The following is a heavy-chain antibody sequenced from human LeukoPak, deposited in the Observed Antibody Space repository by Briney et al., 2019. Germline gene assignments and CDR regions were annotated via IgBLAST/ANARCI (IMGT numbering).Heavy chain of an antibody. CDR1: GFTVSSNY. J-gene: IGHJ4*02. D-gene: IGHD3-22*01. V-gene: IGHV3-66*01. CDR2: IYSGGST. CDR3: AREIDYYDSSGYSLYY. Sequence: PGGSLRLSCAASGFTVSSNYMSWVRQAPGKGLEWVSVIYSGGSTYYADSVKGRFTISRDNSKNTLYLQMNSLRAEDTAVYYCAREIDYYDSSGYSLYYWGQGTLVTVSS.